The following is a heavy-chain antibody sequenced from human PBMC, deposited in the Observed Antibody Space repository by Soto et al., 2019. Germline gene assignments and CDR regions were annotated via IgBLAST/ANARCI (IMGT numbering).Heavy chain of an antibody. J-gene: IGHJ4*02. D-gene: IGHD3-3*01. CDR2: IYYSGST. V-gene: IGHV4-39*01. CDR1: GGSINSSSYY. CDR3: ARLLSDFWRGDLGLFDY. Sequence: SETLSLTCTVSGGSINSSSYYWGWIRQPPGKGLEWIGSIYYSGSTYYNPSLKSRVTISVDTSKNQFSLKLSSVTAADTAVYYCARLLSDFWRGDLGLFDYWGQGTLVTVSS.